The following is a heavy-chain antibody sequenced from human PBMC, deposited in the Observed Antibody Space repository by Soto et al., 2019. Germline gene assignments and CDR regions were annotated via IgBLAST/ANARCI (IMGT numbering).Heavy chain of an antibody. V-gene: IGHV1-69*13. Sequence: SVKVSCKASGGTFSSYAISWVRQAPGQGLEWMGGIIPIFGTANYAQKFQGRVTITADESTSTAYMEPSSLRSEDTAVYYCAKEPRVTTLPYNWFDPWGRGTLVTVSS. CDR3: AKEPRVTTLPYNWFDP. J-gene: IGHJ5*02. CDR1: GGTFSSYA. D-gene: IGHD4-17*01. CDR2: IIPIFGTA.